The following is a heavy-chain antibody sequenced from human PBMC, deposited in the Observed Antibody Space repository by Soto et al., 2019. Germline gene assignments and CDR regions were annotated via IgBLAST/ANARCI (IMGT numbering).Heavy chain of an antibody. D-gene: IGHD6-13*01. V-gene: IGHV4-39*01. CDR1: GGSITSSSYY. CDR2: INYSGTT. J-gene: IGHJ4*02. CDR3: ARIIAAAGVSYFDY. Sequence: SETLSLTCTVSGGSITSSSYYWGWIRQPPGKGLEWIGSINYSGTTYYNPSLKSRVTISVDTSKNQFSLKLSSVTAADTAVFYCARIIAAAGVSYFDYWGQGTMVTV.